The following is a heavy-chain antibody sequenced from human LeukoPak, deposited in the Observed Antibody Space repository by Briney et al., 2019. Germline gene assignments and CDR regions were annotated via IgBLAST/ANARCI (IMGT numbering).Heavy chain of an antibody. J-gene: IGHJ5*02. CDR3: ARERTAARNWFDP. Sequence: ASVKVSCKASGYTFTGYYMHWVRQAPGQGLEWMGWINPNSGGTNYAQKFQGRVTMTRDTSISTAYMELSRLRSDDTAVYYRARERTAARNWFDPWGQGTLVTVSS. D-gene: IGHD6-6*01. CDR2: INPNSGGT. V-gene: IGHV1-2*02. CDR1: GYTFTGYY.